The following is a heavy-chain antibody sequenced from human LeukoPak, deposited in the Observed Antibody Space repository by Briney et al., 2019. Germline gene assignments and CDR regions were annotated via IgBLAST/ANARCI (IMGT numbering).Heavy chain of an antibody. CDR3: ARDSSSNWFDP. V-gene: IGHV4-4*02. Sequence: SXGSXXXSNWWSWVRPPPGKGLEWIGEIYHSGSTNYNPSLKSRVTISVDKYKNQFSLKLSSVTAADTAVYYCARDSSSNWFDPWGQGTLVTVSS. D-gene: IGHD6-6*01. CDR2: IYHSGST. CDR1: XGSXXXSNW. J-gene: IGHJ5*02.